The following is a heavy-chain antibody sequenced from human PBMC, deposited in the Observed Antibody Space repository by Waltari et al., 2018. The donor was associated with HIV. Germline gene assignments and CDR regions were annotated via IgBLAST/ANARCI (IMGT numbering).Heavy chain of an antibody. Sequence: EVQLVESGGGLVQPGRSLRLSCAASGFTFDDYAMHWVRQAPGKGLEWVSGISWNSGSIGYADSVKGRFTISRDNAKNSLYLQMNSLRAEDTALYYCATQGVINSGFGMDVWGQGTTVTVSS. D-gene: IGHD3-10*01. J-gene: IGHJ6*02. CDR2: ISWNSGSI. CDR3: ATQGVINSGFGMDV. CDR1: GFTFDDYA. V-gene: IGHV3-9*01.